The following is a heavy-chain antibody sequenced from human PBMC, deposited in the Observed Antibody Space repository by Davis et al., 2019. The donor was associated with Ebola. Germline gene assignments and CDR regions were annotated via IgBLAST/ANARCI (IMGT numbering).Heavy chain of an antibody. CDR2: ISGSGGST. CDR3: ARDTQWLVPFDY. V-gene: IGHV3-23*01. CDR1: GFTFSSYA. D-gene: IGHD6-19*01. J-gene: IGHJ4*02. Sequence: GESLKISCAASGFTFSSYAMSWVRQAPGKGLEWVSAISGSGGSTYYADSVKGRFTISGDNSKNTLYLQMNSLRAEDTAVYYCARDTQWLVPFDYWGQGTLVTISS.